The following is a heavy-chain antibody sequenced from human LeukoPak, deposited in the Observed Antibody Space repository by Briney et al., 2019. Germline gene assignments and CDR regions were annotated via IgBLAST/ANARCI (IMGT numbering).Heavy chain of an antibody. V-gene: IGHV4-39*02. Sequence: PSETLSLTCTVSGGSISSSNYYWGWIRQPPGKGLEWLGSIYYSGSTYYNPSLKSRVTISVDTSKNHFSLKLSSVTAADTAVYYCARVQGSWYNYYYMDVWGKGTTVTVSS. J-gene: IGHJ6*03. CDR1: GGSISSSNYY. CDR2: IYYSGST. D-gene: IGHD6-13*01. CDR3: ARVQGSWYNYYYMDV.